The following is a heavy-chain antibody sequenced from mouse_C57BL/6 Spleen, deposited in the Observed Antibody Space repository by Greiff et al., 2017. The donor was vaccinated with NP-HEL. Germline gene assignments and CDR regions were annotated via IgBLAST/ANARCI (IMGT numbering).Heavy chain of an antibody. CDR2: IYPGGGYT. CDR1: GYTFTNYW. V-gene: IGHV1-63*01. D-gene: IGHD2-2*01. CDR3: ARGGYDDLYYLDY. Sequence: QVQLQQSGAELVRPGTSVKMSCKASGYTFTNYWIGWAKQRPGHGLEWIGDIYPGGGYTNYNEKFKGKATLTADKSSSTAYMQFSSLTSEDSASYYRARGGYDDLYYLDYWGQGTTLTVSS. J-gene: IGHJ2*01.